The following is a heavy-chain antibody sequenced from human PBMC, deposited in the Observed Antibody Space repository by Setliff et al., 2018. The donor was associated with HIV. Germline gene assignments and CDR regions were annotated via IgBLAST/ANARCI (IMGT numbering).Heavy chain of an antibody. CDR3: ARDGVTGYSITHYYYMDV. CDR1: GFTFSNYA. CDR2: ISGSGGST. V-gene: IGHV3-23*01. J-gene: IGHJ6*03. D-gene: IGHD3-22*01. Sequence: GGSLRLSCAASGFTFSNYAMNWVRQAPGKGLEWVSTISGSGGSTYYADSVKGRFTISRDNSKKTLFMQMNSLRAEDTAVYYCARDGVTGYSITHYYYMDVWGKGTTVTVSS.